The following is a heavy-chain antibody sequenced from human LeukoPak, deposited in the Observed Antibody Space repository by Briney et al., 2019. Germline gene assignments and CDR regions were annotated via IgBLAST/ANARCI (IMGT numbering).Heavy chain of an antibody. V-gene: IGHV1-69*04. CDR3: ARDYPVYAFDI. Sequence: WASVKVSCKASGGTFSSYAISWVRQAPGQGLEWMGRIIPILGIANYAQKFQGRVTIAADKSTSTAYMELSSLRSEDTAVYYCARDYPVYAFDIWGQGTMVTVSS. J-gene: IGHJ3*02. CDR2: IIPILGIA. D-gene: IGHD3-16*01. CDR1: GGTFSSYA.